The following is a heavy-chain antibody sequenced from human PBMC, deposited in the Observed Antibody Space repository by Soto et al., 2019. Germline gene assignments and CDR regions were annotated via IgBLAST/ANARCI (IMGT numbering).Heavy chain of an antibody. D-gene: IGHD6-25*01. Sequence: ASVKVSCKASGYTFTSYGIGWVRQAPGQGLEWMGWISGYGHTNYAQKLQGRVTMTTGTSTSTAYMELRSLRSDDTAVYYCARSGDGNWFESWGQGTLVTVSS. CDR1: GYTFTSYG. J-gene: IGHJ5*01. CDR2: ISGYGHT. CDR3: ARSGDGNWFES. V-gene: IGHV1-18*04.